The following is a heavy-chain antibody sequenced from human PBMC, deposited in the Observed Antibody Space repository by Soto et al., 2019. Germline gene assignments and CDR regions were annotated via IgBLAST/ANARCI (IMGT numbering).Heavy chain of an antibody. D-gene: IGHD3-10*01. V-gene: IGHV3-23*01. CDR2: ISGSGGST. Sequence: WKWLERVSAISGSGGSTYYADSVKGRFTISRDNSKNTLYLQMNSLRAEDTAVYYCAKETVVYYCGSGSSVFHTWFGLCG. J-gene: IGHJ5*02. CDR3: AKETVVYYCGSGSSVFHTWFGL.